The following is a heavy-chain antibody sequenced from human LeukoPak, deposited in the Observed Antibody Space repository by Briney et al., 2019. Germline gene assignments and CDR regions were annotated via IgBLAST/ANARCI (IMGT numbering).Heavy chain of an antibody. CDR2: ISPYNGNT. J-gene: IGHJ4*02. D-gene: IGHD3-10*01. CDR1: GGTFSSYA. Sequence: GASVKVSCKASGGTFSSYAISWVRQAPGQGPEWMGWISPYNGNTNYAQKLQGRATMTTDTSTSIAYMELRSLRSDDTAVYYCARHFYGSGTYYHFDYWGQGTLVTVSS. V-gene: IGHV1-18*01. CDR3: ARHFYGSGTYYHFDY.